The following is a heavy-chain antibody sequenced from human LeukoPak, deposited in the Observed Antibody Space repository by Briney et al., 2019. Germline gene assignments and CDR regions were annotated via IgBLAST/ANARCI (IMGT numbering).Heavy chain of an antibody. CDR2: IYYSGST. D-gene: IGHD3-3*01. V-gene: IGHV4-59*01. J-gene: IGHJ5*02. Sequence: SETLSLTCTVSGGSISSYYWSWIRQPPGKGLEWIGYIYYSGSTNYNPSLKSRVTISVDTSKNQFSLKLSSVTAADTAVYYCARYPDDFWSGYEGNWFDPWGQGTLVTVSS. CDR3: ARYPDDFWSGYEGNWFDP. CDR1: GGSISSYY.